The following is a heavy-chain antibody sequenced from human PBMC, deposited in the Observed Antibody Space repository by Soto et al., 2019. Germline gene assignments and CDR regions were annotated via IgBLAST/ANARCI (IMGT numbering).Heavy chain of an antibody. CDR1: GGSISSYY. CDR2: IYYSGST. J-gene: IGHJ4*02. V-gene: IGHV4-59*01. CDR3: ARGYSSSWSPFDY. Sequence: QVQLQESGPGLVKPSETLSLTCTVSGGSISSYYWSWIRQPPGKGLEWIGYIYYSGSTNYNPSLKSRVTISVDTSKNQFSLTRSSVTAADKAVYYCARGYSSSWSPFDYWGQGTLVTVSS. D-gene: IGHD6-13*01.